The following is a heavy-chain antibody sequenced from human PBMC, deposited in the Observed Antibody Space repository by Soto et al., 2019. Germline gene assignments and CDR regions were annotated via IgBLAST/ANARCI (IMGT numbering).Heavy chain of an antibody. V-gene: IGHV1-69*06. CDR3: ATYPRPYKWTDI. CDR2: IDPIVDTS. Sequence: QVRLEQSGAEVKKPGSSVRVSCQASGGALPSSPIHWVRQAPGHGLEWMGVIDPIVDTSNLAENCKTRLTRTADTSTKKVYMDLTSLRSDDTAIYFCATYPRPYKWTDIWGRGTQLTVSS. J-gene: IGHJ4*02. CDR1: GGALPSSP. D-gene: IGHD1-20*01.